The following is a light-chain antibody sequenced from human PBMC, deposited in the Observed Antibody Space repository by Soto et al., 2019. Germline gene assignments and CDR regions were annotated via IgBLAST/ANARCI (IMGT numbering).Light chain of an antibody. J-gene: IGKJ4*01. CDR3: QQYGSSPLT. V-gene: IGKV3-20*01. Sequence: EIVLTQSPGTLSLSLGERATLSCRASQSVSNNNVAWYQQRPGQAPRPLMYGASTRATSITDRFSGSGSGTDFALNVTRLEPEDFAVYYCQQYGSSPLTFGGGTKVEIK. CDR1: QSVSNNN. CDR2: GAS.